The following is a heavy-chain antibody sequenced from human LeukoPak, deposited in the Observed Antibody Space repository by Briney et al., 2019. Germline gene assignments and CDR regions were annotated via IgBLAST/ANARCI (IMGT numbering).Heavy chain of an antibody. CDR1: GGTFSSYA. D-gene: IGHD3-3*01. Sequence: SVKVSCNASGGTFSSYAISWVRQAPGQGLEWMGGIIPIFGTANYAQNFQGRVTITTDESTSTANMELSSLRSEDTAVYYCARSLASVDDFWSGYYTGKRYYYYYYMDVWGKGTTVTVSS. J-gene: IGHJ6*03. CDR2: IIPIFGTA. V-gene: IGHV1-69*05. CDR3: ARSLASVDDFWSGYYTGKRYYYYYYMDV.